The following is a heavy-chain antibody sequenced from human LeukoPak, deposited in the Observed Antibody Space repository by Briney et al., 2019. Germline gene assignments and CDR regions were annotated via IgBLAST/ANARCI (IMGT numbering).Heavy chain of an antibody. Sequence: ASVKVSCKASGGTFSNDAVSWVRQAPGEGLRWMGGVIPFLGTTNYAPNFQGRVTITADQDTQTAYMELRSLRSEDTAVYFCARGPSSDLRTGFFFGYFDDWGQGTLITVSS. CDR2: VIPFLGTT. CDR1: GGTFSNDA. CDR3: ARGPSSDLRTGFFFGYFDD. D-gene: IGHD3/OR15-3a*01. J-gene: IGHJ4*02. V-gene: IGHV1-69*01.